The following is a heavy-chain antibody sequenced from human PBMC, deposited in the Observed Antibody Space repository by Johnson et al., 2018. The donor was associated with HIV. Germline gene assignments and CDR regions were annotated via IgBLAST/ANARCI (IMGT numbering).Heavy chain of an antibody. CDR2: IGTAGDT. CDR3: ARGWGIVGAKSAFDI. CDR1: GFTFSSYD. J-gene: IGHJ3*02. D-gene: IGHD1-26*01. V-gene: IGHV3-13*01. Sequence: MQLVESGGGLVQPGGSLRLSCAASGFTFSSYDMHWVRQATGKGLEWVSAIGTAGDTYYPGSVKGRFTISRENAKNSLYLQMNSLRAGDTAVYYCARGWGIVGAKSAFDIWGQGTMVTVSS.